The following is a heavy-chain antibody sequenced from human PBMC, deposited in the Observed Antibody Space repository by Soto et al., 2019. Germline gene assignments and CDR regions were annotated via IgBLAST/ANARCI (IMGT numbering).Heavy chain of an antibody. D-gene: IGHD6-19*01. V-gene: IGHV1-18*04. CDR3: ARRHGYSSGWYDY. CDR1: GYTFSSNG. CDR2: ISTFNGNA. Sequence: QVQLVQSGAEVKKPGASVKVSCKASGYTFSSNGVSWVRQAPGQGLEWMGWISTFNGNAHYAQKFQGRVTMTTDTSTNTAYMELTSLSSDDTAVYYCARRHGYSSGWYDYWGQGTLVTVSS. J-gene: IGHJ4*02.